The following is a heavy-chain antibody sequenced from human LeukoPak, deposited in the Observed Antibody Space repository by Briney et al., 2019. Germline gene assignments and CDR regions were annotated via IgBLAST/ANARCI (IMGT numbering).Heavy chain of an antibody. J-gene: IGHJ2*01. D-gene: IGHD3-22*01. CDR2: MYYSGNT. V-gene: IGHV4-39*07. CDR1: GDSVSSTTHY. CDR3: ARDFPNYYDSSGYYYRIYWYFDL. Sequence: SEALSLSCTVSGDSVSSTTHYWGWVRQPPGKGLEWIGSMYYSGNTYYNPSLQGRVTISVDTAKNQFSLKLNSVTAADTAVYYCARDFPNYYDSSGYYYRIYWYFDLWGRGTLVTVSS.